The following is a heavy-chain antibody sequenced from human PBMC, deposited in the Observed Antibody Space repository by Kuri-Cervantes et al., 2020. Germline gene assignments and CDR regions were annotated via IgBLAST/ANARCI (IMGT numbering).Heavy chain of an antibody. Sequence: GESLKISCAASGFTFSSYWMHWVRQAPGKGLEWVAVISYDGSNKYYADSVKGRFTISRDNSKNTLYLQMNSLRAEDTAVYYCARDPRSYYNGRFDYWGQGTLVTVSS. CDR2: ISYDGSNK. CDR3: ARDPRSYYNGRFDY. CDR1: GFTFSSYW. V-gene: IGHV3-30-3*01. D-gene: IGHD3-10*01. J-gene: IGHJ4*02.